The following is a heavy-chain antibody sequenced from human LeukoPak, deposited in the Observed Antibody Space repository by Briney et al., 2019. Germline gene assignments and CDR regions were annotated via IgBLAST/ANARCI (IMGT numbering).Heavy chain of an antibody. CDR1: GFTVSSNY. CDR2: IYSGGST. CDR3: ARDRGYCSSTSCYYYYLYMDV. J-gene: IGHJ6*03. D-gene: IGHD2-2*01. Sequence: QTGGSLRLSCAASGFTVSSNYMSWVRQAPGKGLEWVSVIYSGGSTYYADSVKGRFTISRDNSKNTLYLQMNSLRAEDTAVYYCARDRGYCSSTSCYYYYLYMDVWGKGTTVTVSS. V-gene: IGHV3-66*02.